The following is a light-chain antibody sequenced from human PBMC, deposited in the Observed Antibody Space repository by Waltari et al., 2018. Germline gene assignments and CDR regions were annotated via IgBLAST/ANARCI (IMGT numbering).Light chain of an antibody. CDR3: QQTNRRSCT. V-gene: IGKV1-39*01. CDR2: GAS. CDR1: QGISSY. J-gene: IGKJ4*01. Sequence: DIRMTQSPSSLSASVGDRVTITCRASQGISSYLNWYQQQPGKAPKLLIYGASSLQSGVPSRFSGSGFGTEFTLTISSLQPEDFATYYCQQTNRRSCTFGGGTKVDMK.